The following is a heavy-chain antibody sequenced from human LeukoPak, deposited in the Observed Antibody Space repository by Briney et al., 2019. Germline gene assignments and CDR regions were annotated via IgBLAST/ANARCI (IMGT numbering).Heavy chain of an antibody. CDR3: AKQQWLDGAYYFDY. J-gene: IGHJ4*02. D-gene: IGHD6-19*01. CDR2: IRYDGSKK. V-gene: IGHV3-30*02. Sequence: GGSLRLSCTASGFTFSSYGMHCVRQAPGKGLEWVAFIRYDGSKKYADSVKGRFTISRDNSKNTLYLQMNSLRAEDTAVYYCAKQQWLDGAYYFDYWGQGTLVTVSS. CDR1: GFTFSSYG.